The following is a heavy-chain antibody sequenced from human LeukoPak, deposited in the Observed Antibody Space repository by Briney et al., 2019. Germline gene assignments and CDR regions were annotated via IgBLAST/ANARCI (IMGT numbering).Heavy chain of an antibody. CDR2: IYYSGST. D-gene: IGHD1-1*01. J-gene: IGHJ5*02. CDR3: ARPVPSRLGWFDP. CDR1: GGSISSSSYY. V-gene: IGHV4-39*01. Sequence: SETLSLTCTVSGGSISSSSYYWGWIRQPPGKGLEWIGSIYYSGSTYYNPSLKSRVTISVDTSKNQFSLKLSSVTAADTAVYYCARPVPSRLGWFDPWGQGTLITVSS.